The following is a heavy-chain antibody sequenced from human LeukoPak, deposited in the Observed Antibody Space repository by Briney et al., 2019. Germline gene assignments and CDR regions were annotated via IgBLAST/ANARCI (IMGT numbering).Heavy chain of an antibody. CDR2: ISRGSRYI. D-gene: IGHD3-10*01. J-gene: IGHJ6*03. V-gene: IGHV3-21*01. CDR1: GFTYNYYS. Sequence: PGGSLRLSCAASGFTYNYYSMNWVRQAPGKGLEWVSSISRGSRYIYYADSVKGRSTISRDNAKNSLYLQMNSLRAEVTAVYYCAKDREEDYYMAVWGKGTTVTVSS. CDR3: AKDREEDYYMAV.